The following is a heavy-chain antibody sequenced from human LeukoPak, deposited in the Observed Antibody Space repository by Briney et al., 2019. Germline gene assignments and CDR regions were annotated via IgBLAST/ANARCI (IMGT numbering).Heavy chain of an antibody. V-gene: IGHV4-39*01. CDR3: ARHWTYYDYVWGSYRPYYFDY. CDR2: SYYTGST. Sequence: PSETLSLTCAVSGASISGSGYYLGWIRQPPGKGLEWIGNSYYTGSTYYNAALQRRVTISIDTSKNQFPLMLSSVTAAATAVYYCARHWTYYDYVWGSYRPYYFDYWGQGTLVTVSS. D-gene: IGHD3-16*02. J-gene: IGHJ4*02. CDR1: GASISGSGYY.